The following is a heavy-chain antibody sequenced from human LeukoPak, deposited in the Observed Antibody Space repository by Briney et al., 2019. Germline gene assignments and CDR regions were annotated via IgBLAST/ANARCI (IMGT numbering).Heavy chain of an antibody. D-gene: IGHD5-24*01. Sequence: SVKVSCKASGGTFSTYAITWVRQAPGQGLEWMGRILPILDMANYAQKFQGRVTITADKSTRTAYMELSSLRSDDTAVYYCARDGGWLQTQNHYYYHGMDVWGQGTTVTVSS. J-gene: IGHJ6*02. CDR3: ARDGGWLQTQNHYYYHGMDV. CDR2: ILPILDMA. CDR1: GGTFSTYA. V-gene: IGHV1-69*04.